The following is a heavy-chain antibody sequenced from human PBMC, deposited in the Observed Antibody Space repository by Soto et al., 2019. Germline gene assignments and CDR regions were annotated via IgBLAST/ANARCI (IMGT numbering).Heavy chain of an antibody. CDR2: TSAYNGNT. CDR3: ARDPHYDILTGYYSLDY. V-gene: IGHV1-18*01. J-gene: IGHJ4*02. D-gene: IGHD3-9*01. CDR1: GYTFTSYG. Sequence: QVQLVQSGAEVKKPGASVKVSCKASGYTFTSYGISWVRQAPGQGLEWMGWTSAYNGNTNYAQKLQGRVTMTTDTSTSTAYMERRSLRSDDTAVYYCARDPHYDILTGYYSLDYWGQGTLVTVSS.